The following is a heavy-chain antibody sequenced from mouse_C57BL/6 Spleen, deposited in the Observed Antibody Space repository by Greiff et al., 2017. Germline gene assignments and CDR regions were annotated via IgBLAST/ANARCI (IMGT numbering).Heavy chain of an antibody. J-gene: IGHJ2*01. Sequence: EVQLVESGGGLVQPGGSLSLSCAASGFTFTDYYMSWVRQPPGKALEWLGFIRNKANGYTTEYSASVKGRFTISRDNSQSILYLQMNALRAEDSATYYCARSSTGFDYWGQGTTLTVSS. D-gene: IGHD4-1*02. V-gene: IGHV7-3*01. CDR2: IRNKANGYTT. CDR1: GFTFTDYY. CDR3: ARSSTGFDY.